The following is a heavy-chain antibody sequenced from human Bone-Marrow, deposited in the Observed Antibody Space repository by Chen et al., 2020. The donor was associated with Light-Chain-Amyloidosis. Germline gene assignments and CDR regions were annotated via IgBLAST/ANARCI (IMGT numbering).Heavy chain of an antibody. CDR3: VREVYDYNYGASYNYYSMDV. CDR2: ISTSSSYI. D-gene: IGHD5-18*01. Sequence: EVQLVESGGGLVKPGGSLRLSCAASGFTFGRHSLHWVRQAPGKGLEWVSSISTSSSYIHYADSMKGRFTISRDNAKNALFLQMNSLRAEDTAVYYCVREVYDYNYGASYNYYSMDVWGQGTTVTVSS. CDR1: GFTFGRHS. V-gene: IGHV3-21*02. J-gene: IGHJ6*02.